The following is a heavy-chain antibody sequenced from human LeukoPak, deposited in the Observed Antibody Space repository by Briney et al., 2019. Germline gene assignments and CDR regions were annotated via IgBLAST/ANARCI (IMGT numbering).Heavy chain of an antibody. CDR1: GYTFTGYY. CDR3: ARHIGELSLKGFDY. V-gene: IGHV1-2*02. D-gene: IGHD3-16*02. CDR2: INPNSGGT. Sequence: GASVKVSCKASGYTFTGYYMHWVRQAPGQGLEWMGWINPNSGGTNYAQKFQGRVTMTRDTSISTAYMELSRLRSDDTAVYYCARHIGELSLKGFDYWGQGTLVTVSS. J-gene: IGHJ4*02.